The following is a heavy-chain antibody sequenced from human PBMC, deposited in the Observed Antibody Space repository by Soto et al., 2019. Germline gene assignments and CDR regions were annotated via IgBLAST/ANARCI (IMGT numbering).Heavy chain of an antibody. D-gene: IGHD3-3*01. CDR3: AKDEVSTIFGVVISEYYYYYMDV. V-gene: IGHV3-30*18. J-gene: IGHJ6*03. CDR1: GFTFSSNG. CDR2: ISYDGSNK. Sequence: QVQLVESGGSVVQPGRSLRLSCAASGFTFSSNGMHWVRQAPGKGLEWVAVISYDGSNKYYADSVKGRFTISRDNSKNTLYLQMNSLRAEDTAVYYCAKDEVSTIFGVVISEYYYYYMDVWGKGTTVTVSS.